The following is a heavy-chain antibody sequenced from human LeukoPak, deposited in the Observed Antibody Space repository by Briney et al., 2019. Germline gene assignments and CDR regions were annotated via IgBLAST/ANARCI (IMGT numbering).Heavy chain of an antibody. D-gene: IGHD1-26*01. V-gene: IGHV4-30-2*01. J-gene: IGHJ1*01. CDR1: GGSISSSDYS. Sequence: SETLSLTCAVSGGSISSSDYSWSWIRQPPGKGLEWIGYIYHSGSTYYNPSLKRRVTLSVDRSKNQFSLKLSSVTAADTAGYYCAXWEAAPQYFQHWGQGTLVTVSS. CDR2: IYHSGST. CDR3: AXWEAAPQYFQH.